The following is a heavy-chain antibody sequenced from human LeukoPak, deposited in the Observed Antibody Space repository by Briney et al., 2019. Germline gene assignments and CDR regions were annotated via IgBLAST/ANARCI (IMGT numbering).Heavy chain of an antibody. V-gene: IGHV3-30*18. CDR3: AKVTGIVVVTATYLDY. CDR1: GFTFGSYG. D-gene: IGHD2-21*02. CDR2: ISYDGSNK. J-gene: IGHJ4*02. Sequence: GGSLRLSCAASGFTFGSYGMHWVRQAPGKGLEWVAVISYDGSNKYYADSVKGRFTISRDNSKNTLYLQMNSLRAEDAAVYYCAKVTGIVVVTATYLDYWGQGTLVTVSS.